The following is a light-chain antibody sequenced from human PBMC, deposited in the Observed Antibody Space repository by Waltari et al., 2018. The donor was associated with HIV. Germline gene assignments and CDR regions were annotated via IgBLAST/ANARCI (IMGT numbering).Light chain of an antibody. CDR1: QGISSY. Sequence: DIQLTQSPSFLSASVGDRVTITCRASQGISSYLAWYQQKPGKAPKLLIYAASTLQSGVPSRFSGSGSGTDFTLTISSLEPEDFAVYYCQQRSNLPPRGGFTFGPGTKVDIK. V-gene: IGKV1-9*01. J-gene: IGKJ3*01. CDR3: QQRSNLPPRGGFT. CDR2: AAS.